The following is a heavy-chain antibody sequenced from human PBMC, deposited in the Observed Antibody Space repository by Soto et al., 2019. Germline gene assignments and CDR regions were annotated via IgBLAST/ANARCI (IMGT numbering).Heavy chain of an antibody. CDR3: ARYSNTSTWYGKWFDP. CDR1: GYTFTTYG. CDR2: ISGYNGNT. V-gene: IGHV1-18*01. J-gene: IGHJ5*02. Sequence: QVQLVQSGAEVKKPGASVKVSCTASGYTFTTYGISWVRQAPGXGLEWMGWISGYNGNTNYAQKVQGRVTMTTDTSTSTASMELRSLRSDDTAVYYCARYSNTSTWYGKWFDPWGQGTLVTVSS. D-gene: IGHD6-13*01.